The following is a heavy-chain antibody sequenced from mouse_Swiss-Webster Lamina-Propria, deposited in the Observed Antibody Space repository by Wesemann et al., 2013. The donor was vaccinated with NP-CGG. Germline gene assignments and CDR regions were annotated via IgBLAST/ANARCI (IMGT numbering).Heavy chain of an antibody. CDR2: IDPENGDT. V-gene: IGHV14-4*02. CDR3: NAWGYRYLWWYFDV. CDR1: GFNIKDYY. D-gene: IGHD2-14*01. J-gene: IGHJ1*01. Sequence: GAELVRSGASVKLSCTASGFNIKDYYMHWVKQRPEQGLEWIGWIDPENGDTEYAPKFQGKATMTADTSSNTAYLQLSSLTSEDTAVYYCNAWGYRYLWWYFDVWGAGTTVTVSS.